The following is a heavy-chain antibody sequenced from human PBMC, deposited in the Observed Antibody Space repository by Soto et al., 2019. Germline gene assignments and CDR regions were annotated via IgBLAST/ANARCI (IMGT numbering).Heavy chain of an antibody. D-gene: IGHD5-18*01. CDR3: ARDLTAMAEISGFHGDY. J-gene: IGHJ4*02. CDR1: GFTFSSYA. Sequence: QVQLVESGGGVVQPGRSLRLSCAASGFTFSSYAIHWVRQAPGKGLEWVAVISYDGSNKYYADSVKGRFTISRDNSKNTLYLQMNSLRAEDTAVYYCARDLTAMAEISGFHGDYWGQGTLVTVSS. V-gene: IGHV3-30-3*01. CDR2: ISYDGSNK.